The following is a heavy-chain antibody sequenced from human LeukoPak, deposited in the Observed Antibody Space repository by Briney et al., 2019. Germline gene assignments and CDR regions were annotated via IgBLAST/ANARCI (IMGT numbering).Heavy chain of an antibody. CDR3: ARAGGIAVAGVPYYYYYYGMDV. J-gene: IGHJ6*02. CDR1: GGSFSGYY. D-gene: IGHD6-19*01. V-gene: IGHV4-34*01. CDR2: INHSGST. Sequence: SETLSLTCAVYGGSFSGYYWSWIRQPPGKGLEWIGEINHSGSTNYNPSLKSQVTISVDTSKNQFSLKLSSVTAADTAVYYCARAGGIAVAGVPYYYYYYGMDVWGQGTTVTVSS.